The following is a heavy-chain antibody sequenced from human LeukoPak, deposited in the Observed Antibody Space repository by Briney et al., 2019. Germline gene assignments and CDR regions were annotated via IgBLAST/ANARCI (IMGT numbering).Heavy chain of an antibody. CDR1: GFTFSSNY. CDR3: ARAVAAAGSHAYAFDI. D-gene: IGHD6-13*01. J-gene: IGHJ3*02. Sequence: PGGSLRLFCAASGFTFSSNYMSWVRQARGKGLEGGSVIYSGGSTYYSDSVKGRFTISRDNSKNTLYLQMNSLRAEDTAVYYCARAVAAAGSHAYAFDIWGQGTMVTVSS. CDR2: IYSGGST. V-gene: IGHV3-66*01.